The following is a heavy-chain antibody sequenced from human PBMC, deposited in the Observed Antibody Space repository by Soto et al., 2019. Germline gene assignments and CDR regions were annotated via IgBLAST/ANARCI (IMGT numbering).Heavy chain of an antibody. CDR3: AKDQLGYCSSTSCYRMDV. CDR2: LSYDGSNK. CDR1: GFTFSSYG. J-gene: IGHJ6*02. V-gene: IGHV3-30*18. D-gene: IGHD2-2*01. Sequence: QVQLVESGGGVVQPGRSLRLSCAASGFTFSSYGMHWVRQAPGKGLEWVAVLSYDGSNKYYADSVKGRFTISRDNSKNTLYLQMNSLRAEDTAVYYCAKDQLGYCSSTSCYRMDVWGQGTTVTVSS.